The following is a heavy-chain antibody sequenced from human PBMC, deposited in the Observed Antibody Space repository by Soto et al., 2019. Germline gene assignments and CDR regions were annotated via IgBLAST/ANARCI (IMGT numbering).Heavy chain of an antibody. CDR3: ARAHYYDSSGYSSADLDY. CDR2: IYYSGST. V-gene: IGHV4-31*03. Sequence: QVQLQESGPGLVKPSQTLSLTCTVSGGSISSGGYYWSWIRQHPGKGLEWIGYIYYSGSTYYNPSLNSRVTKSADTSKNQFSLNLSSVTAADTAVYYCARAHYYDSSGYSSADLDYWGQGTLVTVSS. CDR1: GGSISSGGYY. D-gene: IGHD3-22*01. J-gene: IGHJ4*02.